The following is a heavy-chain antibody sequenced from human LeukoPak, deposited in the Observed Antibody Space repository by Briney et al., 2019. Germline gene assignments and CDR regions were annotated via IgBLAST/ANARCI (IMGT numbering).Heavy chain of an antibody. J-gene: IGHJ5*02. Sequence: GGSLRLSCTAAGFTFNNYAMSWVRQAPGKGLEWVANIRGDESRKYYLDSVTGRFTISRDNAKNSLYLQMNSLRAEDTAVYYCARGVPQQCWFDPWGQGTLVTVSS. CDR2: IRGDESRK. CDR3: ARGVPQQCWFDP. D-gene: IGHD6-13*01. V-gene: IGHV3-7*01. CDR1: GFTFNNYA.